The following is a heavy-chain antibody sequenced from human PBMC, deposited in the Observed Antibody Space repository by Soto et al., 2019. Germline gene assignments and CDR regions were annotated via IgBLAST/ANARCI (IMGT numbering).Heavy chain of an antibody. V-gene: IGHV1-2*02. Sequence: ASVKVSCKASGYTFTGYYMHWVRQAPGQGLEWMGWINPNSGGTNYAQKFQGRVTMTRDTSISTAYMELSRLRSDDTAVYYCARGKYCTNGVCYTAYYYYGMDVWGQGTTVTVSS. CDR2: INPNSGGT. D-gene: IGHD2-8*01. J-gene: IGHJ6*02. CDR1: GYTFTGYY. CDR3: ARGKYCTNGVCYTAYYYYGMDV.